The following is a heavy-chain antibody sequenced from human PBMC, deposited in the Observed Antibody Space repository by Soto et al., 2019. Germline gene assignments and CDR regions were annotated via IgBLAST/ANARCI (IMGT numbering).Heavy chain of an antibody. CDR1: GYSFTGYY. Sequence: AAGKVCCEASGYSFTGYYMHWGRQAPGQGLEWMGWINPNSGGTNYAQKFQGRVTMTRDTSISTAYMELSRLRSDDTAVYYCARDGSSSCFYHHYRLAVPAQRTTVPVSS. CDR2: INPNSGGT. D-gene: IGHD6-13*01. J-gene: IGHJ6*02. CDR3: ARDGSSSCFYHHYRLAV. V-gene: IGHV1-2*02.